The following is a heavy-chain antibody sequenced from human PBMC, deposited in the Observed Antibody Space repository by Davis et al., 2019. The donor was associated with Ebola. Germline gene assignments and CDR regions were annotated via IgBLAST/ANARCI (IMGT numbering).Heavy chain of an antibody. CDR2: IYSGDVT. J-gene: IGHJ6*02. Sequence: GGSLRLSCAASGFSVSLNYMSWVRQAPGKGLEWVAVIYSGDVTYYADSVKGRFTISRHNSENTLYLQMHSLRPEDTAVYYCASSGSESYDNPLYYHYHMDVWGQGTMVTVSS. CDR1: GFSVSLNY. CDR3: ASSGSESYDNPLYYHYHMDV. V-gene: IGHV3-53*04. D-gene: IGHD3-10*01.